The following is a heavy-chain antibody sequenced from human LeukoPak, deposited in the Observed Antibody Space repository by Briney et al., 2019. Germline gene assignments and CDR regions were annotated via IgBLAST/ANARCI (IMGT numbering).Heavy chain of an antibody. J-gene: IGHJ3*02. Sequence: GGSLRLSCAASGFTFSSYSMNWVRQAPGEGLEWVSSISSSSYIYYADSVKGRFTISRDNAKNSLYLQMNSLRAEDTAVYYCARTYYDILTGSKDAFDIWGQGTMVTVSS. V-gene: IGHV3-21*01. CDR2: ISSSSYI. CDR3: ARTYYDILTGSKDAFDI. D-gene: IGHD3-9*01. CDR1: GFTFSSYS.